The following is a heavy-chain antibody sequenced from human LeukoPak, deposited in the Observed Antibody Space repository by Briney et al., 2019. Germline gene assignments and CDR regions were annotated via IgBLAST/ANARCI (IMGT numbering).Heavy chain of an antibody. CDR1: GGTFSSYA. Sequence: SVKVSCKASGGTFSSYAISWVRQAPGQGLEWMGGIIPIFGTANYAQKFQGRVTITTDESTSTAYMELSSLRSEDTAVYYCWVHPTYYYDRSGYSFDYWGQGTLVTVSS. J-gene: IGHJ4*02. CDR3: WVHPTYYYDRSGYSFDY. CDR2: IIPIFGTA. D-gene: IGHD3-22*01. V-gene: IGHV1-69*05.